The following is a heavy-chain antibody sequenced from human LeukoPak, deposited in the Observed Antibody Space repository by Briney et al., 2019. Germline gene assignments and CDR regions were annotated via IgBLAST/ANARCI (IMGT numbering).Heavy chain of an antibody. V-gene: IGHV1-69*04. CDR3: ARPLYDTDYYYYYYGMDV. CDR1: GRTFSSYA. D-gene: IGHD3-9*01. J-gene: IGHJ6*02. Sequence: WASVKVSCKAAGRTFSSYAISWVRQAPGQGLEWMGRSIPILGIANYAQKFQGRVTITADKSTSTAYMELSSLRSEDTAVYYCARPLYDTDYYYYYYGMDVWGQGTTVTVSS. CDR2: SIPILGIA.